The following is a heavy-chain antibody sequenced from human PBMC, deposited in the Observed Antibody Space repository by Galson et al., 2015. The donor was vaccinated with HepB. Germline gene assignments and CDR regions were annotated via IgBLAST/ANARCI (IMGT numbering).Heavy chain of an antibody. CDR1: GGTFSSYT. V-gene: IGHV1-69*04. D-gene: IGHD3-10*01. J-gene: IGHJ3*02. Sequence: SVKVSCKASGGTFSSYTISWVRQAPGQGLEWMGRIIPILGIANYAQKFQGRVTITADKSTSTAYMELSSLRSEDTAVYYCARDVTYYYGSGSYWEWPYDAFDIWGQGTMVTVSS. CDR3: ARDVTYYYGSGSYWEWPYDAFDI. CDR2: IIPILGIA.